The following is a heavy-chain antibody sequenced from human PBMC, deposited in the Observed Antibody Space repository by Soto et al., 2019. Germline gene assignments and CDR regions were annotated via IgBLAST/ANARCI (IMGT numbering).Heavy chain of an antibody. D-gene: IGHD2-2*02. J-gene: IGHJ6*02. CDR1: GGSISSYY. CDR2: IYYSGST. V-gene: IGHV4-59*08. CDR3: ARAGPAAISYFYYYYGMDV. Sequence: PSETLSLTCTVSGGSISSYYWSWIRQPPGKGLEWIGYIYYSGSTNYNPSLKSRVTISVDTSKNQFSLKLSSVTAADTAVYYCARAGPAAISYFYYYYGMDVWGQGTTVTVSS.